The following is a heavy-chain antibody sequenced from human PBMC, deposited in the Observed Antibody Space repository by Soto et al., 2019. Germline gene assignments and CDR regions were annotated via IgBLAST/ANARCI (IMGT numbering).Heavy chain of an antibody. CDR1: GFSLSNARMG. CDR2: IFSNDEK. V-gene: IGHV2-26*01. CDR3: ARISRPLRLLEWLPDYSYYGMDV. J-gene: IGHJ6*02. D-gene: IGHD3-3*01. Sequence: SGPTLVNPIETLTLTCTVSGFSLSNARMGVSWIRQPPGKALEWLAHIFSNDEKSYSTSLKSRLTISKDTSKSQVVLTMTNMDPVDTATYYCARISRPLRLLEWLPDYSYYGMDVWGQGTTVTVSS.